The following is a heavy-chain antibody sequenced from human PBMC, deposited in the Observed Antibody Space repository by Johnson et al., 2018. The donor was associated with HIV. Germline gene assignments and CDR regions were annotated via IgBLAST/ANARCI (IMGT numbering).Heavy chain of an antibody. CDR2: IWYDGSNE. CDR3: AKSPGKDHGGKSGAFDI. Sequence: QVQLVESGGGLVQPGRSLRLSCAASGFTFSKYGMHWVRQAPGKGLEWVAVIWYDGSNENYTDSVKGRFIISRDNSNNTLFLHMSGLRGEDTAVYYCAKSPGKDHGGKSGAFDIWGQGTMVTVSS. CDR1: GFTFSKYG. J-gene: IGHJ3*02. V-gene: IGHV3-33*03. D-gene: IGHD4-23*01.